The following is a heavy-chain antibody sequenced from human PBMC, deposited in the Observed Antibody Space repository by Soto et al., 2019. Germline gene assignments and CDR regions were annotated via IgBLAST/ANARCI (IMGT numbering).Heavy chain of an antibody. D-gene: IGHD3-16*02. CDR1: GFTFSSYA. J-gene: IGHJ4*02. Sequence: LRLSCAASGFTFSSYAMSWVRQAPGKGLEWVSAISGSGGSTYYADSVKGRFTISRDNSKNTLYLQMNSLRAEDTAVYYCANAAPVWGSYRRWVRGHFDYWGQGTLVTVSS. CDR2: ISGSGGST. V-gene: IGHV3-23*01. CDR3: ANAAPVWGSYRRWVRGHFDY.